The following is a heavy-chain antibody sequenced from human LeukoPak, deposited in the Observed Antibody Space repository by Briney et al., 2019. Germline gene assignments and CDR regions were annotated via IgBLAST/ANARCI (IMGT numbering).Heavy chain of an antibody. Sequence: PGGSLRLSCAAPGFTLDDYGMRWGRHAPGKGVEGVSGINWNGGSTGYADSVKGRFTISRDNAKNSLYLQMNSLRAEDTALYYCARDLIAAAGTGYWGQGTLVTVSS. V-gene: IGHV3-20*04. CDR3: ARDLIAAAGTGY. D-gene: IGHD6-13*01. CDR2: INWNGGST. J-gene: IGHJ4*02. CDR1: GFTLDDYG.